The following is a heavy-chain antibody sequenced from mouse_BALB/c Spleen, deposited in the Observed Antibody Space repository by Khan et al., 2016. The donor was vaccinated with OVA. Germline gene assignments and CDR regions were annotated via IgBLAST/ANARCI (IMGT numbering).Heavy chain of an antibody. CDR2: IYPGTDNT. CDR1: GYIFTSYW. J-gene: IGHJ2*01. Sequence: QVQLQQSGAELVRPGASVKLSCKTSGYIFTSYWVHWIKQRSGQGLEWIARIYPGTDNTYYNEKLKDKATLTADKSSSTTYMQLSSLKSEDSAVYFCAREEALYYFDYWGQGTTLTVSS. D-gene: IGHD3-2*02. V-gene: IGHV1S132*01. CDR3: AREEALYYFDY.